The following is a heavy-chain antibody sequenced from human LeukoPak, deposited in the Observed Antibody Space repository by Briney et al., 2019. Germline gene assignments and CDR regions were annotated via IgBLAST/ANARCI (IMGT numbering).Heavy chain of an antibody. Sequence: PSETLSLTCAVYGGSFSGYYWSWIRQPPGKGLEWIGYIYYSGSTNYNPSLKSRVTISVDTSKNQFSLKLSSVTAADTAVYYCARESATYFDYWGQGTLVTVSS. D-gene: IGHD2-15*01. CDR2: IYYSGST. CDR1: GGSFSGYY. J-gene: IGHJ4*02. CDR3: ARESATYFDY. V-gene: IGHV4-59*01.